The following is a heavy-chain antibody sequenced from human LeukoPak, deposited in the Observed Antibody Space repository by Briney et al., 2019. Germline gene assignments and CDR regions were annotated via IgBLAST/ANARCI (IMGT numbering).Heavy chain of an antibody. CDR3: ARRRNQLLASWVDY. CDR1: GGSISSYY. D-gene: IGHD2-2*01. V-gene: IGHV4-59*08. Sequence: SETLSLTCTVSGGSISSYYWSWIRQPPGKGLEWIGYIYYSGSTNYNPSLKSRVTISVDTSKNQFSLKLSSVTAADTAVYYCARRRNQLLASWVDYWGQGTLVTVSS. CDR2: IYYSGST. J-gene: IGHJ4*02.